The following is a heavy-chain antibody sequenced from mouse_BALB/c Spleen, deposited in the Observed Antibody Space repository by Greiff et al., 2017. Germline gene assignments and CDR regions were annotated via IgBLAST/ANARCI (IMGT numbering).Heavy chain of an antibody. D-gene: IGHD2-12*01. CDR2: IDPSDSET. CDR3: ARWERRRDY. V-gene: IGHV1S126*01. Sequence: QVQLQQSGPQLVRPGASVKITCKASGYSFTSYWMHWVKQRPGQGLEWIGMIDPSDSETRLNQKFKDKATLTVDKSSSTAYMQLSSATSEDSAVYYCARWERRRDYWGQGTTLTVSS. J-gene: IGHJ2*01. CDR1: GYSFTSYW.